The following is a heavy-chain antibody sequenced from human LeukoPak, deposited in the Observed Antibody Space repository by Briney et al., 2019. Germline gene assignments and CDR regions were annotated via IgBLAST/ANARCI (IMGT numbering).Heavy chain of an antibody. Sequence: PGGSLRLSCAASGFTFTSFAMSWVRQAPGKGLEWVSTISRSGVATYYANSVKGRFTISRDNSKNTLYLQMNSLRAEDTAVYYCARDVGSSGSDAFDIWDQGTMVTVSS. CDR3: ARDVGSSGSDAFDI. V-gene: IGHV3-23*01. J-gene: IGHJ3*02. CDR1: GFTFTSFA. CDR2: ISRSGVAT. D-gene: IGHD6-19*01.